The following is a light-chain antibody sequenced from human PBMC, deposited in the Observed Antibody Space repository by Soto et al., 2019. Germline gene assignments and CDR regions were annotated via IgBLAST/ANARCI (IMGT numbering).Light chain of an antibody. J-gene: IGKJ1*01. Sequence: IQMTQSPSSLSGSVGCICTISCRASQCISSYLAWYQQKPGKAPKLLIYAESTLQSGVTSRFSGSGSGTDFTLTISCLQSEDFATYYCQQYYSYPRTFGQGTKVDIK. CDR1: QCISSY. CDR2: AES. V-gene: IGKV1-8*01. CDR3: QQYYSYPRT.